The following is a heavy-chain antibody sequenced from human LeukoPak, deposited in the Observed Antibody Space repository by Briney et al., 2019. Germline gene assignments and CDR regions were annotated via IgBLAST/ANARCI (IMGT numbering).Heavy chain of an antibody. Sequence: QPGGSLRLSCAASGLTVSSNYMSWVRQAPAKGLEWVSVIYRSGPTYYADSVKGRFTISRENSKNTLYLQMNSLRAEDTAVYYCARDSYVDSEAVRWFDPWGQGTLVTVSS. CDR3: ARDSYVDSEAVRWFDP. V-gene: IGHV3-66*01. D-gene: IGHD4-17*01. CDR1: GLTVSSNY. CDR2: IYRSGPT. J-gene: IGHJ5*02.